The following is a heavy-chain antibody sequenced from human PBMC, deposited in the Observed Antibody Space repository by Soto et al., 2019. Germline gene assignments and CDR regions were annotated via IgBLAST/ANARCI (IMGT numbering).Heavy chain of an antibody. CDR2: IIPIFGTA. V-gene: IGHV1-69*13. Sequence: PVKVSCKASGGTLRRYAVSWLRHTPGQGLEWMGGIIPIFGTANYAPDFQGRVTITADESTSTAYMEVSSLRSDDTAVYYCARAVEYCTSPSCVNFYYYGMDVWGQGTTGTGSS. D-gene: IGHD2-2*01. CDR3: ARAVEYCTSPSCVNFYYYGMDV. CDR1: GGTLRRYA. J-gene: IGHJ6*02.